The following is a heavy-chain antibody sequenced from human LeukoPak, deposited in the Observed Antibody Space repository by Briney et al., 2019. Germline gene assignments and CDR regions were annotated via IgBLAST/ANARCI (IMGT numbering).Heavy chain of an antibody. J-gene: IGHJ4*02. D-gene: IGHD5-18*01. CDR3: RRDPRGYSYGQEHYFDY. CDR2: IDHSGST. CDR1: GYSISSGYY. V-gene: IGHV4-38-2*02. Sequence: PSETLSLTCTVSGYSISSGYYWGWIRQPPRKGLEWSGSIDHSGSTYYNPSLKSRGTITVDTSKNQFSLKLSSVTAAATTVHYCRRDPRGYSYGQEHYFDYWGQGTLVTVSP.